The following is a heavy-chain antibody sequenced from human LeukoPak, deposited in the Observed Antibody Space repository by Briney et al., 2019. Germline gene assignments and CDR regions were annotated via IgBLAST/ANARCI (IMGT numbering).Heavy chain of an antibody. D-gene: IGHD6-13*01. CDR2: INSGGST. J-gene: IGHJ3*02. Sequence: GGSLRLSCAASGFTFSGYAMSWVRQAPGKGLEWVSAINSGGSTYYADSLKGRLTISRDNSKNTLYLQMNSLRADDTAVYYCAKDWPSEWQQLPDYDAFDIWGQGTMVTVSS. V-gene: IGHV3-23*01. CDR1: GFTFSGYA. CDR3: AKDWPSEWQQLPDYDAFDI.